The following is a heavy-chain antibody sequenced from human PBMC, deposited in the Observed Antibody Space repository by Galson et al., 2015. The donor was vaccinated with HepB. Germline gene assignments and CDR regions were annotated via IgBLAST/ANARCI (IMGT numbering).Heavy chain of an antibody. J-gene: IGHJ2*01. Sequence: SVKVSCKVSGYTLTELSMHWVRQAPGKGLEWMGGFDPEDGETIYAQKFQGRVTITADKSTSTAYMELSSLRSEDTAVYYCARELLWFGELLSRTPPAHFDLWGRGTLVTVSS. CDR3: ARELLWFGELLSRTPPAHFDL. V-gene: IGHV1-24*01. CDR2: FDPEDGET. D-gene: IGHD3-10*01. CDR1: GYTLTELS.